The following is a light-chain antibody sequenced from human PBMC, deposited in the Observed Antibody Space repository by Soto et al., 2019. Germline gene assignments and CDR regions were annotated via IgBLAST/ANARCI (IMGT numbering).Light chain of an antibody. V-gene: IGLV2-14*01. CDR1: SSDVGGYNY. Sequence: QSVLTRPASVSGSPGQSITISCTGTSSDVGGYNYVSWYQQHPGKAPKLMIYDVSNRPSGVSNRFSGSKSGNTASLTISGLQAEDEADYYCSSYTSSSTRVFGTGTKVTV. CDR3: SSYTSSSTRV. CDR2: DVS. J-gene: IGLJ1*01.